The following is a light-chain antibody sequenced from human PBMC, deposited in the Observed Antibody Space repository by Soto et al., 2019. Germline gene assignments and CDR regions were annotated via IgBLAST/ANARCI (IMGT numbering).Light chain of an antibody. CDR2: GAS. V-gene: IGKV3-20*01. Sequence: EIVLTQSPGTLSLSPGERATLSCRASQSASSNYLAWYQQKPGQAPRLLIYGASRRATGIPDRFSGSGSGTDLTLTINRLEHEDFAVYYCQQYGSSPYTFGQGTKLEIK. CDR3: QQYGSSPYT. J-gene: IGKJ2*01. CDR1: QSASSNY.